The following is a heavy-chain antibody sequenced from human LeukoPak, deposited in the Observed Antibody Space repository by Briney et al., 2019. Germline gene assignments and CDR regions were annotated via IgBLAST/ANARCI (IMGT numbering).Heavy chain of an antibody. CDR3: ARERGYSYGGFDY. V-gene: IGHV3-66*01. CDR2: IYSGGST. J-gene: IGHJ4*02. CDR1: GFTVSSNY. D-gene: IGHD5-18*01. Sequence: PGRSLTLSCAASGFTVSSNYMSWVRQAPGKGLEWVSVIYSGGSTYYADSVKGRFTISRDNSKNTLYLQMNSLRAEDTAVYYCARERGYSYGGFDYWGQGTLVTVSS.